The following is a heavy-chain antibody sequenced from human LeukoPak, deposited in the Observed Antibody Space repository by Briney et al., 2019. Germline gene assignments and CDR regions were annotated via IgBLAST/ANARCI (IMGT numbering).Heavy chain of an antibody. V-gene: IGHV4-39*01. J-gene: IGHJ4*02. CDR3: ARGVGSYYGDFDY. D-gene: IGHD1-26*01. CDR1: GGSISSGDYY. CDR2: IYYSGST. Sequence: SETLSHTCTVSGGSISSGDYYWGWIRQPPGKGLEWIGSIYYSGSTSYYPSLKSRVTISVDTSKNQFSLNLSSVTAADTAVYYCARGVGSYYGDFDYWGQGTLITVSS.